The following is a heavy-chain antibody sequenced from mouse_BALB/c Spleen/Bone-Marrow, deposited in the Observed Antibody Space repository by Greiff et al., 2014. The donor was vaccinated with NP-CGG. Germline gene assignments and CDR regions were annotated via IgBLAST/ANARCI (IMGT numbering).Heavy chain of an antibody. CDR1: GYSFTGYN. V-gene: IGHV1S135*01. CDR3: ARNHFGSNSLDY. J-gene: IGHJ3*01. CDR2: IDPYYGGT. Sequence: VQLKQSGPELEKPGASVKISCKASGYSFTGYNMNWVKPSDGRSLEWIGNIDPYYGGTSYNQKFRGKATLTVDKSSSTAYMQLTSLTSEDSAVYYCARNHFGSNSLDYWGQGTLVTVSA. D-gene: IGHD1-1*01.